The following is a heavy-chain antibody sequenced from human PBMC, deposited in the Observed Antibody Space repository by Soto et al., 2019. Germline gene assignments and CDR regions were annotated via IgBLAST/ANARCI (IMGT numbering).Heavy chain of an antibody. J-gene: IGHJ4*02. V-gene: IGHV4-30-4*01. CDR1: GGSISSGDYY. Sequence: QVQLQESGPGLVKPSQTLSLTCTVSGGSISSGDYYWSWIRQPPGKGLEWIGYIYYSRSTYYNPSRKSPLTLSVNSSKCRFALKLSSLTAADTAVYYYARNSYGYTFCDYCGQGTLVTVSS. CDR2: IYYSRST. CDR3: ARNSYGYTFCDY. D-gene: IGHD5-18*01.